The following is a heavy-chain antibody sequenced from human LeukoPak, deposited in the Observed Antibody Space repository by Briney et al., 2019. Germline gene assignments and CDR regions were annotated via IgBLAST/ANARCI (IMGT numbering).Heavy chain of an antibody. V-gene: IGHV3-7*05. CDR1: GFSFNIYW. CDR3: AKEQSSSGFFDY. J-gene: IGHJ4*02. D-gene: IGHD6-6*01. Sequence: GGSLRLSCAASGFSFNIYWMSWVRQAPGKGLEWVANINQDGDEKYYVDSVKGRFTISRDNSKNTLYLQMNSLRAEDTAVYYCAKEQSSSGFFDYWGQGTLVTVSS. CDR2: INQDGDEK.